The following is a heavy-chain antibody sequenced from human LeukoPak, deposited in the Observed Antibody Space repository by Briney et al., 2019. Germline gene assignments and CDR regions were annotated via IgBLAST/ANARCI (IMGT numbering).Heavy chain of an antibody. CDR1: GGSISSYS. D-gene: IGHD2-2*01. J-gene: IGHJ5*02. Sequence: SETLSLTCTVSGGSISSYSWSWIRQPAGKGLEWIGRIYTSGSTNYNPSLKSLVTMSVDTSKNQFSLKLSSVTAADTAVYYCAREYCSSTSCYGFDPWGQGTLVTVSS. CDR3: AREYCSSTSCYGFDP. V-gene: IGHV4-4*07. CDR2: IYTSGST.